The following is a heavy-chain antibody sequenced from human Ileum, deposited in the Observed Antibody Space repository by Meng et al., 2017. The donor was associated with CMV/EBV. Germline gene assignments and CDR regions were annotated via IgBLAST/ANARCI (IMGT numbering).Heavy chain of an antibody. Sequence: GESLKISYAASGFTFREYYMTWIRQAPGKGLEWVSYMSNSGHKIYYADSVKGRFTVSRDNAKNSLYLQMNSLRADDTAVYYCARVPREQTGAYDYWGQGTLVTVSS. J-gene: IGHJ4*02. CDR3: ARVPREQTGAYDY. CDR2: MSNSGHKI. CDR1: GFTFREYY. D-gene: IGHD1/OR15-1a*01. V-gene: IGHV3-11*04.